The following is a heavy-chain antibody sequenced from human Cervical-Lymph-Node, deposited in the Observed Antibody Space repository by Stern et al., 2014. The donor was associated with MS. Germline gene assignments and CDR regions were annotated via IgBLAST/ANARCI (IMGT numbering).Heavy chain of an antibody. V-gene: IGHV1-2*02. CDR1: GYTFTGYY. CDR2: IKPKSGGT. Sequence: QVQLVESGAEVKKPGASVKVSCKASGYTFTGYYMHWVRQAPGQGLEWMGGIKPKSGGTNYAQKFQGRVTMTKDTSPSSAYMELRRLRSDDTAVYYCARSNYCSGGSCYYYYGMDVWGQGTTVTVSS. D-gene: IGHD2-15*01. J-gene: IGHJ6*02. CDR3: ARSNYCSGGSCYYYYGMDV.